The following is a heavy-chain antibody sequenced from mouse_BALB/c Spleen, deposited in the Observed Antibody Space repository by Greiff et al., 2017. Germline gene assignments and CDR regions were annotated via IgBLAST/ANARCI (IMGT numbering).Heavy chain of an antibody. CDR1: GFTFSSYG. V-gene: IGHV5-6*01. Sequence: EVQLVESGGDLVKPGGSLKLSCAASGFTFSSYGMSWVRQTPDKRLEWVATISSGGSYTYYPDSVKGRFTISRDNAKNTLYLQMSSLKSEDTAMYYCARLHPYYAMDYWGQGTSVNVSS. J-gene: IGHJ4*01. CDR2: ISSGGSYT. CDR3: ARLHPYYAMDY.